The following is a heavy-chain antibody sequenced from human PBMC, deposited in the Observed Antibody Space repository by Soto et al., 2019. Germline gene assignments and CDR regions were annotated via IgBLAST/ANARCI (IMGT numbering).Heavy chain of an antibody. J-gene: IGHJ4*02. D-gene: IGHD3-3*01. CDR3: ARSVLYYDFWGGLDY. V-gene: IGHV3-30-3*01. Sequence: SGGSLRLSCAASGFTFSSYAMHWVRQAPGKGLEWVAVISYDGSNKYYADSVKGRFTISRDNSKNTLYLQMNSLRAEDTAVYYCARSVLYYDFWGGLDYWGQGTLVTVSS. CDR2: ISYDGSNK. CDR1: GFTFSSYA.